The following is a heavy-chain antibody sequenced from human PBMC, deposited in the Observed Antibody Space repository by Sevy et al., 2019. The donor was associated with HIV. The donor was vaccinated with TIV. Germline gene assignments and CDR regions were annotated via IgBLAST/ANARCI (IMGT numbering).Heavy chain of an antibody. CDR2: IGSSNSYI. CDR1: GFSFSSYS. J-gene: IGHJ4*02. Sequence: GGSLRLSCAASGFSFSSYSVSWVRQAPGKGLEWVASIGSSNSYIYYADSVKGRFTISRDNAKNSLFLHMNTLRAEDTADYYCARSYSSSWYILYYFEYWGQGTPVTVSS. D-gene: IGHD6-13*01. CDR3: ARSYSSSWYILYYFEY. V-gene: IGHV3-21*01.